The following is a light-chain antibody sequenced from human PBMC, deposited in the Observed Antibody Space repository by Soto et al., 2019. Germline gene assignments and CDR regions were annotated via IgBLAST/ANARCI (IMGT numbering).Light chain of an antibody. CDR2: AAS. J-gene: IGKJ4*01. CDR1: QGISSY. CDR3: QQLNSYPRT. Sequence: DIQLTQSPSFLSASVGDRVTITCRASQGISSYLAWYQQKPGKAPKLLIYAASTLQSGVPSRFSGSGSGTEFTLTISSLLPEDFATYYCQQLNSYPRTFGGGTKVEIK. V-gene: IGKV1-9*01.